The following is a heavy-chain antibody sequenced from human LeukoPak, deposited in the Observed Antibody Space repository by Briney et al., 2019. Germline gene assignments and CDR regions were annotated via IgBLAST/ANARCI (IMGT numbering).Heavy chain of an antibody. CDR1: GFTFSNYW. CDR2: IKQDGSEK. CDR3: ARPSLFYYYGSSGYSEGWFDP. J-gene: IGHJ5*02. D-gene: IGHD3-22*01. Sequence: PGWSLRLSCAASGFTFSNYWMSWVRQAAGKGLEWVANIKQDGSEKYYVDSVKGRFTISRDNDKNSLYLQMNSLRAEDTAVYYCARPSLFYYYGSSGYSEGWFDPWGQGTLVTVSS. V-gene: IGHV3-7*01.